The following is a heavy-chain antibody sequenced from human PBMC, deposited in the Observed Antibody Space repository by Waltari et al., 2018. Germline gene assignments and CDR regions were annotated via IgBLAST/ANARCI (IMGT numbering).Heavy chain of an antibody. CDR1: GYTFTSYD. CDR3: ARSFSSSWYGDYYYGMDV. D-gene: IGHD6-13*01. CDR2: MNPNIGNT. Sequence: QVQLVQSGAEVKKPGASVKVSCKASGYTFTSYDINWVRQATGPGLEWMGWMNPNIGNTGYAQKFQGRVTMTRNTSISTAYMELSSLRSEDTAVYYCARSFSSSWYGDYYYGMDVWGQGTTVTVSS. V-gene: IGHV1-8*01. J-gene: IGHJ6*02.